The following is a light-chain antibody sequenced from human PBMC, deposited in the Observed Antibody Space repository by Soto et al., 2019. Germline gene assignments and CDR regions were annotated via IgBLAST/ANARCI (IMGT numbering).Light chain of an antibody. CDR3: FLSYSGAWV. J-gene: IGLJ3*02. V-gene: IGLV7-46*01. Sequence: QAVVIQEPSVTVSPGETVALTCGSTTGPVTSGHYPYWLQQKPGQAPRTLISDTTIRYAWTPARFSGSLLGDKAALTLSGAQPVDEADYYCFLSYSGAWVFGGGTKVTVL. CDR1: TGPVTSGHY. CDR2: DTT.